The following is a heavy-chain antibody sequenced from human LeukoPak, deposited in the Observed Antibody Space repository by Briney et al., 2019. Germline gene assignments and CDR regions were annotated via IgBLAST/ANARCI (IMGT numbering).Heavy chain of an antibody. CDR2: IYYSGST. CDR3: ARLNMVRGGGWFDP. J-gene: IGHJ5*02. V-gene: IGHV4-59*01. CDR1: GGSISSYY. Sequence: PSETLSLTCTVSGGSISSYYWSWIRQPPGKGLEWIGYIYYSGSTNYNPSFKSRVTISVDTSKNQFSLKLSSVTAADTAVYYCARLNMVRGGGWFDPWGQGTLVTVSS. D-gene: IGHD3-10*01.